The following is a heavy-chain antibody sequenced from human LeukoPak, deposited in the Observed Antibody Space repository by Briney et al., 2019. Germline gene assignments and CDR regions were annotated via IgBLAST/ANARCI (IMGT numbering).Heavy chain of an antibody. D-gene: IGHD3-16*01. Sequence: ASVKVSCKASGYTFTGYYMHWVRQAPGQGLEWMGWINPNSGGTNYAQKFQSRVTMTRDTSISTAYMELSRLRSDDTAVYYCARGSSYGFSMGYWGQGTLVTVSS. CDR2: INPNSGGT. V-gene: IGHV1-2*02. CDR1: GYTFTGYY. CDR3: ARGSSYGFSMGY. J-gene: IGHJ4*02.